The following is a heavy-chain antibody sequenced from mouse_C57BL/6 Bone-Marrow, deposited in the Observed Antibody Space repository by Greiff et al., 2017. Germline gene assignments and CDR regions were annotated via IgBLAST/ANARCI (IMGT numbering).Heavy chain of an antibody. CDR1: GFNIKDDY. J-gene: IGHJ2*01. Sequence: VHVKQSGAELVRPGASVKLSCTASGFNIKDDYMHWVKQRPEQGLEWIGWIDPENGDTEYASKFQGKATITADTSSNTAYLQLSSLTSEDTAVYYCIPGGVETDDWGQGTTLTVSS. CDR2: IDPENGDT. V-gene: IGHV14-4*01. CDR3: IPGGVETDD. D-gene: IGHD1-1*01.